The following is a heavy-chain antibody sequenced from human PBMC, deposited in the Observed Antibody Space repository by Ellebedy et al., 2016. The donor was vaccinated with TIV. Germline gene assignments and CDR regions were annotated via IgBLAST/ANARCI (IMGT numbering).Heavy chain of an antibody. V-gene: IGHV1-8*01. CDR2: MNPNSGNT. D-gene: IGHD5-12*01. J-gene: IGHJ4*02. Sequence: AASVKVSCKASGYTFSSYDINWVRQATGQGLEWMGWMNPNSGNTGYAQKFQGRVTMTRSTSITTAYMELSSLRSEDTAVYYCARGGYSGYDYLDYWGQGTLVTVSS. CDR1: GYTFSSYD. CDR3: ARGGYSGYDYLDY.